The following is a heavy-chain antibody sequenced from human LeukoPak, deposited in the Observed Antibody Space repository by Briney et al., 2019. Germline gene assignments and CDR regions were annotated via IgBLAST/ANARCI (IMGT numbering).Heavy chain of an antibody. D-gene: IGHD1-26*01. CDR3: ARLFVGATPQPLDAFDI. CDR2: IYTSGST. V-gene: IGHV4-4*07. CDR1: GDSISNYY. Sequence: PSETLSLTCTVSGDSISNYYWSWIRQPAGKGLEWIGRIYTSGSTNYNPSLKSRVTMSVDTSKNQFSLKLSSVTAADTAMYYCARLFVGATPQPLDAFDIWGQGTMVTVSS. J-gene: IGHJ3*02.